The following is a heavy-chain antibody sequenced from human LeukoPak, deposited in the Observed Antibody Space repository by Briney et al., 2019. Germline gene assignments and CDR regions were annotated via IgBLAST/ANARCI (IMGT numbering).Heavy chain of an antibody. V-gene: IGHV3-23*01. J-gene: IGHJ4*02. CDR2: ISGGGGST. Sequence: GGSLRLSCAASGFSFNTCAMSWVRQAPGKGLEWVSAISGGGGSTYYADSVKGRFTNSRDNSKNTLYLQMNSLRAEDTAVYYCAKGGVEMATLDFDYWGQGTLVTVSS. CDR3: AKGGVEMATLDFDY. D-gene: IGHD5-24*01. CDR1: GFSFNTCA.